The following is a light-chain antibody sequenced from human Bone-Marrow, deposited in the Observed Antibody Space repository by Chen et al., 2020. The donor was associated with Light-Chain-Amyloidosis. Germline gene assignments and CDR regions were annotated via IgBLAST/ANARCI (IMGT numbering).Light chain of an antibody. Sequence: SYELTQPPSVSASPGQTARITCSGDDLPTKYAYWYQQKPGQAPVLVIHRDTERPAGISERFSGSSSGTTATLIISGVQAEDEADYHCQSADSSGTYEVIFGGGTKLTVL. CDR3: QSADSSGTYEVI. CDR1: DLPTKY. CDR2: RDT. V-gene: IGLV3-25*03. J-gene: IGLJ2*01.